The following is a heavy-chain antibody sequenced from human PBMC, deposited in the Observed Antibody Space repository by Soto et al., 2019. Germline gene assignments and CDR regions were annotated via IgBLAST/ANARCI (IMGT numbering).Heavy chain of an antibody. V-gene: IGHV4-39*01. J-gene: IGHJ6*03. CDR3: ARIKIVGILTYYMDV. Sequence: SETLSLTCTVSGDSISTSSSYCWGWIRQPPGKGLEWIANMYYSGSTYYNPSLKSRVTISLETSKNQFSLKLSSVTAADTAVYYCARIKIVGILTYYMDVWGKGTTVTVSS. CDR1: GDSISTSSSYC. D-gene: IGHD3-3*01. CDR2: MYYSGST.